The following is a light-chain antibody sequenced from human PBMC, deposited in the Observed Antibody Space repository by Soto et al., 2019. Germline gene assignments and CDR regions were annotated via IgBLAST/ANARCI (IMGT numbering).Light chain of an antibody. Sequence: QSVLTKPPSVSAAPGQKVTISCSGSSSNIGNNYVSWYQQLPGTAPKLLIYDNNKRPSGIPDRFSGSKSGTPATLGITGLQTGDEDDYYCGTWDSSLSAVVFGGGTKLTVL. CDR3: GTWDSSLSAVV. CDR2: DNN. V-gene: IGLV1-51*01. CDR1: SSNIGNNY. J-gene: IGLJ2*01.